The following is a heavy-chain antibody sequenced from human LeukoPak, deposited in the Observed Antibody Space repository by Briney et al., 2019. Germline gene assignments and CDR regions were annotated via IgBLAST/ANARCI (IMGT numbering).Heavy chain of an antibody. Sequence: ASVKVSCKTSGYTFAGHYMQWVRQAPGQGLEWMGWVDPDTDVTNSAQKFQGRLTMTRDTSINTAYMELSNLRSDDTAVYYCARVTEGAGTYPFDYWGQGTLVTVSS. D-gene: IGHD1-20*01. V-gene: IGHV1-2*02. CDR2: VDPDTDVT. CDR3: ARVTEGAGTYPFDY. J-gene: IGHJ4*02. CDR1: GYTFAGHY.